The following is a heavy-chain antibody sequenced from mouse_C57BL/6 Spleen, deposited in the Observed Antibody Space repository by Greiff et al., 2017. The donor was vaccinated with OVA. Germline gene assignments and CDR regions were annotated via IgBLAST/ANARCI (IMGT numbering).Heavy chain of an antibody. Sequence: VQLVESGAELVRPGASVTLSCKASGYTFTDYEMHWVKQTPVHGLEWIGAIDPETGGTAYNQKFKGKAILTADKSSSTAYMELRSLTSEDSAVYYCTRSGSSGYVPFDYWGQGTTLTVSS. J-gene: IGHJ2*01. D-gene: IGHD3-2*02. V-gene: IGHV1-15*01. CDR2: IDPETGGT. CDR3: TRSGSSGYVPFDY. CDR1: GYTFTDYE.